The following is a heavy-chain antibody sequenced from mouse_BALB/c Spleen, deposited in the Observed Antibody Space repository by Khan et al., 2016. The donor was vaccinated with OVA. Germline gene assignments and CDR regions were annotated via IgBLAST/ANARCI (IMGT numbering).Heavy chain of an antibody. CDR2: IYPGSGNT. J-gene: IGHJ2*01. V-gene: IGHV1-84*02. CDR1: GYTFTDFY. Sequence: QVRLQQSGPELVKPGTSVKISCKASGYTFTDFYINWVKQKPGQGLEWIGWIYPGSGNTKYNEKFKDKATLTVDTSSSTAYMQLSSLTSEDTAVYFCARSSFYPFYFDYWGQGTTLTVSS. D-gene: IGHD2-1*01. CDR3: ARSSFYPFYFDY.